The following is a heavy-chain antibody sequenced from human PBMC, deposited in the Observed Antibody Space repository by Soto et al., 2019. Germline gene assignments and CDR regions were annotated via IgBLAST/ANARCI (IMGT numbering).Heavy chain of an antibody. CDR2: IIPVPCIT. Sequence: QVQLVQSGAEVKKPGSSVKVSCKPSGGTYTSYTIIWVRQAPGQGLEWMGRIIPVPCITRYAQKFQGRVTITADTSTGTVYMELTSLRSDDTAAYFCAREGDTDGYKWFDPWGQGSLVTVSS. CDR3: AREGDTDGYKWFDP. CDR1: GGTYTSYT. V-gene: IGHV1-69*08. D-gene: IGHD3-16*01. J-gene: IGHJ5*02.